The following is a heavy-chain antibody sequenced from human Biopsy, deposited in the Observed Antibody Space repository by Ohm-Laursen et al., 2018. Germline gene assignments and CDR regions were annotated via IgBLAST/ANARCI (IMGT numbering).Heavy chain of an antibody. Sequence: LRLSFAAFWIPFSTYCMHWVPQAPGKGPEWVALISYDGSSEEYADSVKGRFTLSRDNSKNTVSLLMNRLRAEDTAVYFLSKDLGRGVLVRGSIFEYGGQGTRVTVSS. CDR1: IPFSTYC. V-gene: IGHV3-30*18. J-gene: IGHJ4*02. D-gene: IGHD3-10*01. CDR2: ISYDGSSE. CDR3: SKDLGRGVLVRGSIFEY.